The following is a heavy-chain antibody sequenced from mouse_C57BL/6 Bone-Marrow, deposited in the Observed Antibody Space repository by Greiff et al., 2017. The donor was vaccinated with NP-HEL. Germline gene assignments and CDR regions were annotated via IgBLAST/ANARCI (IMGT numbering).Heavy chain of an antibody. J-gene: IGHJ4*01. CDR3: ARDTYYDYPCAMDY. CDR2: INYVGSSA. D-gene: IGHD2-4*01. Sequence: EVKVVESEGGLVQPGSSMKLSCPASGFTFSDYYLAWVRQVPEKGLEWVAHINYVGSSAYYLDSLKSRFFISWGNAKNIIYLQMHSRKAEDTATYYCARDTYYDYPCAMDYWGQGTSLTVSS. V-gene: IGHV5-16*01. CDR1: GFTFSDYY.